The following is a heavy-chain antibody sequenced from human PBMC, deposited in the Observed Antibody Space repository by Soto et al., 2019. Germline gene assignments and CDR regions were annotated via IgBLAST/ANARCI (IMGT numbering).Heavy chain of an antibody. V-gene: IGHV4-34*01. CDR2: INHSGST. Sequence: SETLSLTCAVYGGSFSGYYWSWIRQPPGKGLEWIGEINHSGSTNYNPSLKSRVTISVDTSKNQFSLKLSSVTAADTAVYYCARETHMVRGVIIQYYYYGMDVWAKGPRSPSP. CDR1: GGSFSGYY. CDR3: ARETHMVRGVIIQYYYYGMDV. J-gene: IGHJ6*02. D-gene: IGHD3-10*01.